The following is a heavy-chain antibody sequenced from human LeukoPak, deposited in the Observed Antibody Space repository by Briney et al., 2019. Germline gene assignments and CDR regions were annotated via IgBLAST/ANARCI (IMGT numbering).Heavy chain of an antibody. V-gene: IGHV4-31*03. CDR2: IYYSGST. Sequence: PSQTLSLTCIVSGGSISSGGYYWSWIRQHPGKGLEWIGYIYYSGSTYYNPSLKSRVTISVDTSKNQFSLKLNSVTAADTAVYYCARIEDYDFWSGYYTGGFDYRGQGTLVTVSS. D-gene: IGHD3-3*01. J-gene: IGHJ4*02. CDR3: ARIEDYDFWSGYYTGGFDY. CDR1: GGSISSGGYY.